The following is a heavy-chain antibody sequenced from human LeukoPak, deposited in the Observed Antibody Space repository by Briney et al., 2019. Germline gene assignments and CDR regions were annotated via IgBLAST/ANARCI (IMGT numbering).Heavy chain of an antibody. V-gene: IGHV3-53*01. J-gene: IGHJ3*02. CDR3: AKDDGGSPPDAFDI. D-gene: IGHD1-26*01. CDR1: GFSASNYY. Sequence: GGSLRLSGLASGFSASNYYMSWVGKAPGKGLEWASVISTGGGTSYTDSVKGRFAISRDSSKNTLYLQMNGLRGDDTAIYYCAKDDGGSPPDAFDIWGQGTLVSVSS. CDR2: ISTGGGT.